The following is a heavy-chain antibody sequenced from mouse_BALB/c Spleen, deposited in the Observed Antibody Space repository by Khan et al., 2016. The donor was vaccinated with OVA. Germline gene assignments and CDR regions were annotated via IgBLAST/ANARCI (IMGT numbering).Heavy chain of an antibody. CDR1: GYISTDYY. CDR2: IYPGSGNT. CDR3: ARGNYYGSTSWFGY. Sequence: QVQLQQSGPELVNPGASVKISCKASGYISTDYYINWVKQKPGQGLEWIGWIYPGSGNTNYNEDFKGKATLTVDTSSSTANMQLSSLTSEDTAVYFCARGNYYGSTSWFGYWGQGTLVTVST. D-gene: IGHD1-1*01. V-gene: IGHV1-84*02. J-gene: IGHJ3*01.